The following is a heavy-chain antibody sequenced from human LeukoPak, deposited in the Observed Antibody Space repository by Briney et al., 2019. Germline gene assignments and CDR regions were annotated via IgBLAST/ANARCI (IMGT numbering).Heavy chain of an antibody. CDR2: IYPGDSDT. Sequence: GESLKISCKGSGYSFTSYWIGWVRQMPGKGLEWMGVIYPGDSDTRYSPSFQGQVTISADKSISTAYLQWSSLKASDTAMYYCARALVDSSGWYAARRGCFDYWGQGTLVTVSS. D-gene: IGHD6-19*01. CDR1: GYSFTSYW. J-gene: IGHJ4*02. CDR3: ARALVDSSGWYAARRGCFDY. V-gene: IGHV5-51*01.